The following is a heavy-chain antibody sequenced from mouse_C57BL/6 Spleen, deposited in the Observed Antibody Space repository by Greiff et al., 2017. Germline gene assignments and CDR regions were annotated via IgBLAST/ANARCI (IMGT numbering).Heavy chain of an antibody. CDR3: AMDFPAWFAY. Sequence: VQLQQPGAELVRPGTSVKLSCKASGYTFTSYWMHWVKQRPGQGLEWIGVIDPSDSYTNYNQKFKGKATLTVDTSSSTAYMQLSSLTSEDSAVYDCAMDFPAWFAYWGQGTLVTVSA. CDR1: GYTFTSYW. V-gene: IGHV1-59*01. CDR2: IDPSDSYT. J-gene: IGHJ3*01.